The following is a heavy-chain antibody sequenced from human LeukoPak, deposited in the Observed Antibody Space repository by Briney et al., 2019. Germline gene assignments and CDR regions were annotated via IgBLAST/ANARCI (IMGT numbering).Heavy chain of an antibody. D-gene: IGHD3-22*01. CDR3: ARDPSYDSSGYYFDY. Sequence: GGSLRLSCAASGFTFSSYGMHWVRQAPGKGLEWVSVIYSGGSTYYADSVKGRFTISRDNSKNTLYLQMNSLRAEDTAVYYCARDPSYDSSGYYFDYWGQGTLVTVSS. CDR2: IYSGGST. J-gene: IGHJ4*02. V-gene: IGHV3-53*01. CDR1: GFTFSSYG.